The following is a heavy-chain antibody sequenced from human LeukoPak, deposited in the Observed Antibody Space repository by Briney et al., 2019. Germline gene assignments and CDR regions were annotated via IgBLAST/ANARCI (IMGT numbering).Heavy chain of an antibody. V-gene: IGHV3-30*03. CDR1: GFTFSTYG. D-gene: IGHD3-22*01. CDR2: ISYDGRKI. CDR3: ARGGRYYYDSSSFSLVDI. J-gene: IGHJ3*02. Sequence: SGGSLRLSCAASGFTFSTYGMHWVRQAPGKGLEWVALISYDGRKIYYADSVKGRFTIFRDNSKNTVSLQMNSLSIEDTAVYYCARGGRYYYDSSSFSLVDIWGQGTMVTVSS.